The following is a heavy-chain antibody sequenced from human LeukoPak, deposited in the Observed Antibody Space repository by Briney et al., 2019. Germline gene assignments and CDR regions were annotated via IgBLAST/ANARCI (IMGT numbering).Heavy chain of an antibody. J-gene: IGHJ3*02. Sequence: PSETLSLTCTVSGGSISSSSYYWGWIRQPPGKGLEWIGSIYYSGSTYYNPSLKSRVTISVDTSKNQFSLKLSSVTAADTAVYYCARPFYSGSYLAAFDIWGQGTMVTVSS. V-gene: IGHV4-39*01. CDR2: IYYSGST. D-gene: IGHD1-26*01. CDR1: GGSISSSSYY. CDR3: ARPFYSGSYLAAFDI.